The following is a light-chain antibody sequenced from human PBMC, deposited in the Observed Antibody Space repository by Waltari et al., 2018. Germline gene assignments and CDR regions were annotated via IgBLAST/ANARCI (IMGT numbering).Light chain of an antibody. CDR2: EVV. J-gene: IGLJ3*02. CDR1: SSDIGAHNY. CDR3: TSYTDSDNLV. V-gene: IGLV2-8*01. Sequence: QSALTQPPSASGSLGQSVTLSCTGTSSDIGAHNYVSWYQHRPGNAPKLVIFEVVKRPSGAPDRFSGSKSGSTASLTVSGLQADDEADYYCTSYTDSDNLVFGGGTNLAVL.